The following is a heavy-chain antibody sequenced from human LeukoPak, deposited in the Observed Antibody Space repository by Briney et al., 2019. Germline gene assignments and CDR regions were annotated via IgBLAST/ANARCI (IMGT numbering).Heavy chain of an antibody. Sequence: SETLSLTCAVYGGSFSGSFWSWIRQSPGKGLEWIGEINDSEYTNYNPSLKSRVTISVDTSKNQFSLKLSSVTAADTAVYYCAGIQLALDYWGQGTLVTVSS. CDR1: GGSFSGSF. CDR2: INDSEYT. V-gene: IGHV4-34*01. CDR3: AGIQLALDY. J-gene: IGHJ4*02. D-gene: IGHD5-18*01.